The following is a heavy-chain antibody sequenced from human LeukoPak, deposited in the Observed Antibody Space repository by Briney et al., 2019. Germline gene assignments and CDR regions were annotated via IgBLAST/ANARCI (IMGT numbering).Heavy chain of an antibody. J-gene: IGHJ6*02. CDR2: IVVGSDST. V-gene: IGHV1-58*01. D-gene: IGHD5-12*01. CDR1: GFTFSNSA. Sequence: ASVKVSCKASGFTFSNSAFQWVRQARGQRLEWIGWIVVGSDSTKYAQKFQERVSITRDMSTSTVYMELSSLRSEDTAVYYCTAETYRGHVYSYYYGMDVWGQGTTVTVFS. CDR3: TAETYRGHVYSYYYGMDV.